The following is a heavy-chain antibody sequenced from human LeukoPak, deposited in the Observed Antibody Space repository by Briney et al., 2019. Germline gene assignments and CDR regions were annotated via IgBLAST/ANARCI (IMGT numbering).Heavy chain of an antibody. CDR3: ARVGSGYDYGY. J-gene: IGHJ4*02. D-gene: IGHD5-12*01. CDR1: GFTFSSYG. Sequence: GRSLRLSCAASGFTFSSYGMHWVRQAPGKGLEWVAVIWYDGSNKYYADSVKGRFTISRDNSKNTLYLQMNSLRAEDTAVYYCARVGSGYDYGYWGQGTLVTVSS. V-gene: IGHV3-33*01. CDR2: IWYDGSNK.